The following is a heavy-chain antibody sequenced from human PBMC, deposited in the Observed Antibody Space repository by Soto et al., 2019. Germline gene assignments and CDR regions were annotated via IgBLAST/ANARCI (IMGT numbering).Heavy chain of an antibody. V-gene: IGHV1-18*01. J-gene: IGHJ6*02. D-gene: IGHD2-8*01. CDR2: IIAYNGNT. CDR3: ARFAYCTNGVCPSEYYYYYYGMDV. CDR1: GGTFSSYA. Sequence: GASVKVSCKASGGTFSSYAISWVRQAPGQGLEWMGGIIAYNGNTNYAQKLQGRVTMTTDTSTSTAYMELRSLRSDDTAVYYCARFAYCTNGVCPSEYYYYYYGMDVWGQGTTVTVSS.